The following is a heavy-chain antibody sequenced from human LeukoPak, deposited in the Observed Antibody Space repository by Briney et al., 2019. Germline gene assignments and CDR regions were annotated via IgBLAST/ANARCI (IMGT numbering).Heavy chain of an antibody. D-gene: IGHD2-2*01. J-gene: IGHJ6*02. Sequence: GALVKVSCKPSGYTFTTYGISWVRQAAGHGLEWLGWISAYNGNTNYAQKLQGRVTMTTDTSTSTAYMELRSLRSDDTAVYYCASAVPAAKGDYYYYGMDVWGQGTTVTVSS. CDR1: GYTFTTYG. V-gene: IGHV1-18*01. CDR3: ASAVPAAKGDYYYYGMDV. CDR2: ISAYNGNT.